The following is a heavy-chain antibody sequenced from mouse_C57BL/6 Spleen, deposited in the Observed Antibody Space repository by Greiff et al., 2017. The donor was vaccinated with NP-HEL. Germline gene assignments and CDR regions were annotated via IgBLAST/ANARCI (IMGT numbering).Heavy chain of an antibody. CDR3: ARHYYGSSYWYFDV. J-gene: IGHJ1*03. Sequence: DVKLVESGGGLVQPGGSLKLSCAASGFTFSDSYMYWVRQTPEKRLEWVAYISNGGGSTYYPDTVKGRFTISRDNAKNTLYLQMSRLKSEDTAMYYCARHYYGSSYWYFDVWGTGTTVTVSS. CDR2: ISNGGGST. D-gene: IGHD1-1*01. V-gene: IGHV5-12*01. CDR1: GFTFSDSY.